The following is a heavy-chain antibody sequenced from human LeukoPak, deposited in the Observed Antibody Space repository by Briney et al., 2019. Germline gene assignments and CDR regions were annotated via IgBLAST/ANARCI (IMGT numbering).Heavy chain of an antibody. CDR3: ARPPYCGGNSDAFDI. V-gene: IGHV3-11*01. J-gene: IGHJ3*02. D-gene: IGHD4-23*01. CDR1: GFTFSDYY. CDR2: ISSSGSTI. Sequence: GGSLRLSCAASGFTFSDYYMSWIRQAPGKGLEWVSYISSSGSTIYYADSVKGRFTISRDNAKNSLYLQMNSLRAEDTAVYYCARPPYCGGNSDAFDIWGQGTMVTVSS.